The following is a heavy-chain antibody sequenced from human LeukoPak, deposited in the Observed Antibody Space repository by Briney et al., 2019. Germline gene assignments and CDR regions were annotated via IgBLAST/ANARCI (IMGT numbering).Heavy chain of an antibody. D-gene: IGHD3-16*02. CDR2: INHSGST. CDR1: GGSFSGYY. Sequence: SETLSLTCAVYGGSFSGYYWSWIRQPPGKGLEWIGEINHSGSTNYNPSLKSRVTISVDTSKNQFSLKLSSVTAADTAVYYCARGCRVYRANQYYYYYMDVWGKGTTVTVSS. J-gene: IGHJ6*03. CDR3: ARGCRVYRANQYYYYYMDV. V-gene: IGHV4-34*01.